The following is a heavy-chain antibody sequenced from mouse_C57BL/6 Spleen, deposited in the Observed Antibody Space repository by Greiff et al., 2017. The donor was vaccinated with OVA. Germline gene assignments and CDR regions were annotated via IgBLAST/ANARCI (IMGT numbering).Heavy chain of an antibody. J-gene: IGHJ1*03. CDR1: GYTFTSYW. D-gene: IGHD4-1*01. Sequence: QVQLQQPGAELVKPGASVKLSCKASGYTFTSYWMHWVKQRPGRGLEWIGRIDPNSGGTSYNEKFKSKATLTVDKPSSTAYMQLSSLTSEDSAVYDGALRGNWDSNWYFDVWGTGTTVTVSS. CDR3: ALRGNWDSNWYFDV. CDR2: IDPNSGGT. V-gene: IGHV1-72*01.